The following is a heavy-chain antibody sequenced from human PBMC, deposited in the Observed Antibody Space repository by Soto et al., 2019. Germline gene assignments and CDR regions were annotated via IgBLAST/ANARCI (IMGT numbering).Heavy chain of an antibody. CDR3: ARSGYCSGGSCYLGYYYGMDV. D-gene: IGHD2-15*01. J-gene: IGHJ6*02. V-gene: IGHV3-33*01. Sequence: GGSLRLSCAASGFTFRSYGMHWVRQAPGKGLEWVAVIWYDGSNKYYADSVKGRFTISRDNSKNTLYLQMNSLRAEDTAVYYCARSGYCSGGSCYLGYYYGMDVWGQGT. CDR1: GFTFRSYG. CDR2: IWYDGSNK.